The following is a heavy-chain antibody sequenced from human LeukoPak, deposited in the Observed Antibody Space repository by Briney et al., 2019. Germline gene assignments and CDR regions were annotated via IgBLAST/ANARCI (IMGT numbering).Heavy chain of an antibody. CDR3: ARLTTMVRETHDTGFDY. CDR2: IYPGDSDT. Sequence: GESLQISCQGSGSSFTSYWIGWVRQMPGKGLEWMGIIYPGDSDTRYSPSFQGQVTISADKSISTAYLQWSSLKASDTAMYYCARLTTMVRETHDTGFDYWGQGTLVTVSS. J-gene: IGHJ4*02. CDR1: GSSFTSYW. V-gene: IGHV5-51*01. D-gene: IGHD3-10*01.